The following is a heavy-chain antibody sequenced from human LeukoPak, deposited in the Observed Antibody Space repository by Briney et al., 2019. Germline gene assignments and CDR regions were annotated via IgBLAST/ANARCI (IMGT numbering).Heavy chain of an antibody. CDR1: GGSFSGYY. Sequence: SETLSLTCAVYGGSFSGYYWSWIRQPAGKGLEWIGRIYTSGSTNYNPSLKSRVTMSVDTSKNQFSLKLSSVTAADTAVYYCARDDGGSSGYSDYGMDVWGQGTTVTVSS. D-gene: IGHD3-22*01. CDR3: ARDDGGSSGYSDYGMDV. CDR2: IYTSGST. J-gene: IGHJ6*02. V-gene: IGHV4-4*07.